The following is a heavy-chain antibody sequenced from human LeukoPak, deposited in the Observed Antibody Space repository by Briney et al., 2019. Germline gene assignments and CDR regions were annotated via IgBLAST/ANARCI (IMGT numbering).Heavy chain of an antibody. CDR3: ARGAWTAYYFDY. CDR1: GFTFSSYYW. V-gene: IGHV3-74*01. D-gene: IGHD3/OR15-3a*01. J-gene: IGHJ4*02. CDR2: IKSDEITT. Sequence: GGSLRLSCAASGFTFSSYYWMHWVRQAPGKGLVWVSRIKSDEITTNYADSVKGRFTISRDNAKNTLYLQMNSLRAEDTAVYYCARGAWTAYYFDYWGQGTLVTVSS.